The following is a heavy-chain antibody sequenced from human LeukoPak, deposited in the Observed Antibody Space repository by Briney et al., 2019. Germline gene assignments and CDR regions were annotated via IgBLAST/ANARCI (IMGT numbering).Heavy chain of an antibody. D-gene: IGHD6-13*01. CDR1: GFTFSSYA. Sequence: GGSLGLSCAASGFTFSSYAMSWVRQAPGKGLEWVSAISGSGGSTYYADSVKGRFTISRDNSKNTLYLQMNSLRAEDTAVYYCANPAPSSWTKYYYYYMDVWGKGTTVTVSS. V-gene: IGHV3-23*01. J-gene: IGHJ6*03. CDR2: ISGSGGST. CDR3: ANPAPSSWTKYYYYYMDV.